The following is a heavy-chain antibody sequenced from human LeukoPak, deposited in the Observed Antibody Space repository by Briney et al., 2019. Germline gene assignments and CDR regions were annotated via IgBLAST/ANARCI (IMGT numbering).Heavy chain of an antibody. CDR3: ARSRRYSYDAFDI. CDR1: GGTISSYY. J-gene: IGHJ3*02. Sequence: SETLSLTCTVSGGTISSYYWNCIRQPPGKGLEWIGFIHDSGSSKYNPSLKSRVTISVETSKNQFSLKLSSVTAADTAVYYCARSRRYSYDAFDIWGQGTMVTVSS. V-gene: IGHV4-59*08. D-gene: IGHD5-18*01. CDR2: IHDSGSS.